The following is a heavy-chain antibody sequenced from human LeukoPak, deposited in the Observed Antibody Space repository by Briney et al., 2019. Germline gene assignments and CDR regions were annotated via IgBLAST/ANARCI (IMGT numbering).Heavy chain of an antibody. V-gene: IGHV3-48*01. J-gene: IGHJ3*02. CDR2: ISSSGSTI. Sequence: PGGSLRLSCAASGFIFSRHGMNWVRQAPGKGLEWVSYISSSGSTIYYADSVKGRFTISRDNSKNTLYLQMNSLRAEDTAVYHCARDLGTAFDIWGQGTMATVSS. CDR1: GFIFSRHG. CDR3: ARDLGTAFDI. D-gene: IGHD1-1*01.